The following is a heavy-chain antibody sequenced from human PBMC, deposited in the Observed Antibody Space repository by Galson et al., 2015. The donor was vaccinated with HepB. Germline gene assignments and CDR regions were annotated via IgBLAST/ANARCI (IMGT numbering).Heavy chain of an antibody. CDR1: GGSVSSASYY. CDR2: IYYSGST. D-gene: IGHD1-26*01. CDR3: ARLAYSGSYLADY. J-gene: IGHJ4*02. Sequence: LSLTCTVSGGSVSSASYYWSWIRQPPGKGLEWIGYIYYSGSTNYNPSLKSRVTISVDTSKNQFSLKLYSVTAADTAVYYCARLAYSGSYLADYWGQGTLVTVSS. V-gene: IGHV4-61*01.